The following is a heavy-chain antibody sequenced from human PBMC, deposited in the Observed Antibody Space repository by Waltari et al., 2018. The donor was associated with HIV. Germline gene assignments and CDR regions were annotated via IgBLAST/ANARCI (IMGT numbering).Heavy chain of an antibody. D-gene: IGHD6-19*01. J-gene: IGHJ3*02. V-gene: IGHV3-21*01. Sequence: EVQLVESGGGLVKPGGSLRLSCAASGFTFSSYSMNWVRQAPGKGLEWVSSISSSSSYIYYADSVKGRFTISRDNAKNSLYLQMNSLRAEDTAVYYCARAVAGTLVFGAFDIWGQGTMVTVSS. CDR3: ARAVAGTLVFGAFDI. CDR1: GFTFSSYS. CDR2: ISSSSSYI.